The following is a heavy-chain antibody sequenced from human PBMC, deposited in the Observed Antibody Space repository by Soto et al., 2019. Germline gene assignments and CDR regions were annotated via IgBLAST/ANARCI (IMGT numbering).Heavy chain of an antibody. CDR1: GYSFTNYW. V-gene: IGHV5-51*01. CDR3: TRHPTLTEAFDI. CDR2: IFPGDSDT. Sequence: PGESLKISCKGSGYSFTNYWIGWVRQMPGKDLEWMGIIFPGDSDTRYSPSFQGQVTISADKSISTAYLQWSSLQASDTAMFYCTRHPTLTEAFDICGQGTMVTVSS. D-gene: IGHD1-1*01. J-gene: IGHJ3*02.